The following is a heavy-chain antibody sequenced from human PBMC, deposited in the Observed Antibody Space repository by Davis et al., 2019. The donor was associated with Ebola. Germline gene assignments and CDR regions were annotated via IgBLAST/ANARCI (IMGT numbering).Heavy chain of an antibody. D-gene: IGHD6-19*01. V-gene: IGHV4-34*01. CDR2: INHSGST. J-gene: IGHJ3*02. CDR1: GGSFSGYY. CDR3: ARDLGWSTVYGAFDI. Sequence: SETLSLTCAVYGGSFSGYYWSWIRQPPGKGLEWIGEINHSGSTNYNPSLKSRVTISVDTSKNQFSLKLSSVTAVDTAVYYCARDLGWSTVYGAFDIWGQGTMVTVSS.